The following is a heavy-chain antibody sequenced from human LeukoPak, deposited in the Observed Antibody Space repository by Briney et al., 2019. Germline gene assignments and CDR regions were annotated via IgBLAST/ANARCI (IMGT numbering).Heavy chain of an antibody. Sequence: SVKVSCKASGGTFSSYAISWVRQAPGQGLEWMGGIIPIFGTANYAQKFQGRVTITADESTSTAYMELSSLRSEDTAVYYCARDRPPPYCSGGSCQAAPRYFDYWGQGTLVTVSS. CDR1: GGTFSSYA. CDR3: ARDRPPPYCSGGSCQAAPRYFDY. D-gene: IGHD2-15*01. V-gene: IGHV1-69*13. J-gene: IGHJ4*02. CDR2: IIPIFGTA.